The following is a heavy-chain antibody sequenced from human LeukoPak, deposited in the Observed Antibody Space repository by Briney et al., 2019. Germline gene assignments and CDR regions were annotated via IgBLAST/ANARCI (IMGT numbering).Heavy chain of an antibody. V-gene: IGHV4-30-2*01. J-gene: IGHJ4*02. CDR3: ARAGGDDSSGYYDH. Sequence: SETLSLTCAVSGGSISSGGYSWSWIRQPPGKGLEWIGYIYHSGSTYYNPSLKRRVTISVDRSKNQVYLKLSSVAAADTAVYYCARAGGDDSSGYYDHWGQGTLVTVSS. CDR2: IYHSGST. CDR1: GGSISSGGYS. D-gene: IGHD3-22*01.